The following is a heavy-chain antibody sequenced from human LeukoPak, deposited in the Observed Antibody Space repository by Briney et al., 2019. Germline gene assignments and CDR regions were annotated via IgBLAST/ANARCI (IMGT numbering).Heavy chain of an antibody. CDR2: LSPSGGIT. CDR1: GFTFSTYA. V-gene: IGHV3-23*01. D-gene: IGHD4-17*01. J-gene: IGHJ4*02. CDR3: ARGPVTDY. Sequence: PGGSLRLSCAASGFTFSTYAMSWVRQAPGKGLEWVSALSPSGGITYYEDFVKGRFTISRDNSKNTQFLQMNSLRDEDTAVYYCARGPVTDYWGQGTLVTVSS.